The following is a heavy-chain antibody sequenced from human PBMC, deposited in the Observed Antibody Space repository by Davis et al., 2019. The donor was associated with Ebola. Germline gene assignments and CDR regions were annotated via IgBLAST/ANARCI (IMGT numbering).Heavy chain of an antibody. V-gene: IGHV4-59*11. D-gene: IGHD4-17*01. Sequence: PGGSLRLSCTASGGSISSHYWSWIRQPPGKGLEWIGYIYYSGSTNYNPSLKSRVTISVDTSKNQFSLKLSSVTAADTAVYYCARDRGYGDYVKYYFDYWGQGTLVTVSS. CDR1: GGSISSHY. J-gene: IGHJ4*02. CDR2: IYYSGST. CDR3: ARDRGYGDYVKYYFDY.